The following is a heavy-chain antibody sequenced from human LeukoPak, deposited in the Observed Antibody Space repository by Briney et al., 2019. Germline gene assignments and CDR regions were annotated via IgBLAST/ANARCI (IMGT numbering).Heavy chain of an antibody. Sequence: ASVKVSCKASGYDFTSVGITWVRRAPGQGLEWMGWISPYNGNTRYAQKFQGRVAMTTDTSTTTAYMELRGLRFNDTAVYYCARAGPGSGWYFDYWGQGTLVTISS. V-gene: IGHV1-18*01. CDR3: ARAGPGSGWYFDY. CDR1: GYDFTSVG. J-gene: IGHJ4*02. CDR2: ISPYNGNT. D-gene: IGHD6-19*01.